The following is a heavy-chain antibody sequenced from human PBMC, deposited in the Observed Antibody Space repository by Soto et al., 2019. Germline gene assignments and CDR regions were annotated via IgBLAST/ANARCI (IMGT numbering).Heavy chain of an antibody. CDR1: GGSFSGYY. J-gene: IGHJ5*02. Sequence: SETLSLTCAVYGGSFSGYYWSWIRQPPGKGLEWIGEINHSGSTNYNPSLKSRVTISVDTSKNQFSLKLSSVTAADTAVYYCAGDYYGSGSYYNVWWFDPWGQGTLVTVSS. D-gene: IGHD3-10*01. CDR2: INHSGST. V-gene: IGHV4-34*01. CDR3: AGDYYGSGSYYNVWWFDP.